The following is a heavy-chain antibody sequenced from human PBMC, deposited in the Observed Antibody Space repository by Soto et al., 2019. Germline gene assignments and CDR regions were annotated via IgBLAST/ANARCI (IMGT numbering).Heavy chain of an antibody. J-gene: IGHJ3*02. CDR3: AREPYGDYVRAFDI. D-gene: IGHD4-17*01. Sequence: GVSVKVSCKASGYTFTSYSMHCARQAPGQRLEWMGWINAGNGNTKYSQKFQGRVTITRDTSASTAYMELSSLRSEDTAVYYCAREPYGDYVRAFDIWGQGTMVTVSS. CDR1: GYTFTSYS. V-gene: IGHV1-3*01. CDR2: INAGNGNT.